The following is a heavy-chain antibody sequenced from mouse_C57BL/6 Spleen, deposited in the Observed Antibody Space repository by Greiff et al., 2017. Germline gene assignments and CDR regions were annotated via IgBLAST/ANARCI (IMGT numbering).Heavy chain of an antibody. Sequence: VKLVESGAELMKPGASVKLSCKATGYTFTGYWIEWVKQRPGHGLEWIGEILPGRGSNNYNEKFKGKATFTADTSSNTAYMQLSSLTTEDSAIYYCATGGKGTFDYWGQGTTLTVSS. D-gene: IGHD1-3*01. CDR2: ILPGRGSN. CDR3: ATGGKGTFDY. V-gene: IGHV1-9*01. CDR1: GYTFTGYW. J-gene: IGHJ2*01.